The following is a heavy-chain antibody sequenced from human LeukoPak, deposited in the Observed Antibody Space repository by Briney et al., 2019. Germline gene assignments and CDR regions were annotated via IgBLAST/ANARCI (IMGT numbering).Heavy chain of an antibody. CDR3: ARALSDTSGVDY. CDR2: IIPILGIA. V-gene: IGHV1-69*04. D-gene: IGHD2-2*02. CDR1: GYTFTTYY. J-gene: IGHJ4*02. Sequence: ASVKVSCKASGYTFTTYYMHWVRQAPGQGLEWMGRIIPILGIADYAQKFQGRVTITADKSTSTAYMELSSLRSEDTAVYYCARALSDTSGVDYWGQGTLVTVSS.